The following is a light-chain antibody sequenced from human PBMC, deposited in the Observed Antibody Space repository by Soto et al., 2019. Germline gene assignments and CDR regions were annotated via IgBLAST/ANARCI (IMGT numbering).Light chain of an antibody. CDR3: QQYFSTPYT. Sequence: DIVMTQSPDSLAVSLGERATINCRSSQSVLSTSNNNNYLVWYQQKLGQPPRVLIYWASTRESGVPDRFSGSGSGTNSSLTISRLQPEDVAVYHCQQYFSTPYTFGQGTKLEIK. V-gene: IGKV4-1*01. J-gene: IGKJ2*01. CDR1: QSVLSTSNNNNY. CDR2: WAS.